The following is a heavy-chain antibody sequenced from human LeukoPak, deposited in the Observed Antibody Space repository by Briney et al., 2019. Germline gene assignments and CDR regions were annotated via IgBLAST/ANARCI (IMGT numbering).Heavy chain of an antibody. CDR1: GGTFSSYA. V-gene: IGHV1-69*05. CDR3: ARGRVAVHWIREAFDI. D-gene: IGHD6-19*01. J-gene: IGHJ3*02. CDR2: IIPIFGTA. Sequence: ASVKVSCKASGGTFSSYAISWVRQAPGQGLEWMGGIIPIFGTANYAQKLQGRVTMTTDTSTSTAYMELRSLRSDDTAVYYCARGRVAVHWIREAFDIWGQGTMVTVSS.